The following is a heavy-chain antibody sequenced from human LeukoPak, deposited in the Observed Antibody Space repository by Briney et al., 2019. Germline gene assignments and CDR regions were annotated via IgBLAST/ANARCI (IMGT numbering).Heavy chain of an antibody. V-gene: IGHV1-2*06. J-gene: IGHJ4*02. D-gene: IGHD3-10*01. CDR2: INPNSGGT. CDR1: GYTFTGYY. CDR3: ARDRYGSGTFYFDY. Sequence: GASVKVSCKASGYTFTGYYMHWVRQAPGQGLEWMGRINPNSGGTNYAQKFQGRVTMTRDTSISTAYMELSRLRSDGTAVYYCARDRYGSGTFYFDYWGQGTLVTVSS.